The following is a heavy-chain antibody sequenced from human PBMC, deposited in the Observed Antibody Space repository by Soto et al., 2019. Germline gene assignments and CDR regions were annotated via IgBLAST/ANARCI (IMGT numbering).Heavy chain of an antibody. J-gene: IGHJ6*02. Sequence: QVQLVQSGAEVKKPGSSVKVSCKASGGTFSTYIINWVRQAPGRGPEWMGRIIPILGMVNYAPNFQGRVTINTEKSTSTGYMELSSLRSEDTAVYYCARDGAAAGAGMYSYYGMDVWGQGTTVTVSS. V-gene: IGHV1-69*08. CDR2: IIPILGMV. D-gene: IGHD6-13*01. CDR3: ARDGAAAGAGMYSYYGMDV. CDR1: GGTFSTYI.